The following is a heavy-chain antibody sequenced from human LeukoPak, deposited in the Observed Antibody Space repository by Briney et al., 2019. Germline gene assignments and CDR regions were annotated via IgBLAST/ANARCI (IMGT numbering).Heavy chain of an antibody. Sequence: GGSLRLSCAASGFTFISYWMSWFRQIPGKGLEWLGNIKTDGSEKYYLDSVRGRFTISRDNAKNSLFLQMNSLRGEDTAVHYCVRDYVWGTYDPVYWGQGTLVTVTS. CDR3: VRDYVWGTYDPVY. J-gene: IGHJ4*02. CDR2: IKTDGSEK. V-gene: IGHV3-7*01. D-gene: IGHD3-16*01. CDR1: GFTFISYW.